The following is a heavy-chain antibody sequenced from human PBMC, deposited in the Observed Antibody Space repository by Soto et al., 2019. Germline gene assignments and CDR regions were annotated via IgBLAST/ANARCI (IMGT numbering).Heavy chain of an antibody. CDR3: ARALYYYDSSGATDAFDI. Sequence: QVQLVQSGAEVKKPGSSVKVSCKASGGTFSSYAISWARQAPGQGLEWMGGIIPIFGTANYAQKFQGRVTITADKSTSTAYMELSSLRSEDTAVYYCARALYYYDSSGATDAFDIWGQGTMVTVSS. CDR2: IIPIFGTA. V-gene: IGHV1-69*06. D-gene: IGHD3-22*01. J-gene: IGHJ3*02. CDR1: GGTFSSYA.